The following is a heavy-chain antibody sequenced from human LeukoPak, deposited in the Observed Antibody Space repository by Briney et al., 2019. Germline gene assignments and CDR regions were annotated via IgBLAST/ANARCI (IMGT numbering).Heavy chain of an antibody. Sequence: SETLSLTCAVYGRSFSGYYWSWIRQPPGKGREWIGEISHRGSTNYNPSLKSRVTISLDTSKNQFSLKLTSVTAADTAVYYCARYFDWPYAFDIWGQGTVVTVS. CDR2: ISHRGST. V-gene: IGHV4-34*01. CDR3: ARYFDWPYAFDI. J-gene: IGHJ3*02. D-gene: IGHD3-9*01. CDR1: GRSFSGYY.